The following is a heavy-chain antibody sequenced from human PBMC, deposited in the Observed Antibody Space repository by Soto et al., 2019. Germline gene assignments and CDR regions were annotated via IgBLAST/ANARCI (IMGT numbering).Heavy chain of an antibody. Sequence: DVQLVESGGGLIQPGESLRLSCAAFGLTVSGKKYVAWVRQARGKGLEWVSALYDVDGTYYADSVKGRFTTSRDSSKTTVYLQMNGLRPDHTAVYYCASWHEREHAYDVWGQGTTVTVSS. CDR1: GLTVSGKKY. D-gene: IGHD1-1*01. V-gene: IGHV3-53*01. J-gene: IGHJ3*01. CDR3: ASWHEREHAYDV. CDR2: LYDVDGT.